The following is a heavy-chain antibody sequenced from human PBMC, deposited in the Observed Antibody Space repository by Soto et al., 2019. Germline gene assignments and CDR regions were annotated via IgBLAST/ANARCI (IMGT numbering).Heavy chain of an antibody. V-gene: IGHV3-23*01. D-gene: IGHD6-19*01. J-gene: IGHJ4*02. CDR1: GFTFSSYA. CDR2: ISGSGGTT. Sequence: GGSLRLSCAASGFTFSSYAMSWVRQAPGKGLEWVSAISGSGGTTYYADSVKGRFTISRDNSKNTLYLQMNSLRAEDTAVYYCAKDVIAVVGTIEYWGQGTLVTVSS. CDR3: AKDVIAVVGTIEY.